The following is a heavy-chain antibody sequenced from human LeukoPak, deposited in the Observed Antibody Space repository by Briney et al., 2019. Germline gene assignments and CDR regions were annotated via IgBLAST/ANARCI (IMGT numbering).Heavy chain of an antibody. CDR1: GYTFTGYY. D-gene: IGHD6-19*01. Sequence: ASVKVSCKASGYTFTGYYMHWVRQAPGQGLDWMGWINPNSGGTNYAQKFQGRVTMTRDTSISTAYMELSRLRSDDTAVYYCAGAPGIAVAGHNWFDPWGQGTLVTVSS. J-gene: IGHJ5*02. CDR2: INPNSGGT. V-gene: IGHV1-2*02. CDR3: AGAPGIAVAGHNWFDP.